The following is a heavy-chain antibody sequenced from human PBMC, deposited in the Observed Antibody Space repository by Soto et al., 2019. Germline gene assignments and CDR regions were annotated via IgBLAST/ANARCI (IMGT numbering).Heavy chain of an antibody. J-gene: IGHJ4*02. Sequence: GGSLRLSCAASGFTFSSYAMSWVRQAPGKGLEWVSAISGSGGSTYYADSVKGRFTISRDNSKNTLYLQMNSLRAEDTAVYYCAKDGRSLERGTMVRGPTYLVWGQGTLVTVSS. CDR2: ISGSGGST. CDR1: GFTFSSYA. CDR3: AKDGRSLERGTMVRGPTYLV. V-gene: IGHV3-23*01. D-gene: IGHD3-10*01.